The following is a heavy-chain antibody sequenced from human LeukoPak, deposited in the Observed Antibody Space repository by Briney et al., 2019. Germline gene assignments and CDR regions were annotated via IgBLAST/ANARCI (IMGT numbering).Heavy chain of an antibody. CDR3: ARDYVFLTGLNSPFDI. J-gene: IGHJ3*02. CDR1: GGSIRPYF. Sequence: SETLSLTCTVSGGSIRPYFWSWIRQPAGKGLEWIGRIYTSGSANYNPSLKSRITMSVDTSKNQVSLKLTSVTAADTAVYYCARDYVFLTGLNSPFDIWGQGTMVTVSS. V-gene: IGHV4-4*07. D-gene: IGHD3-9*01. CDR2: IYTSGSA.